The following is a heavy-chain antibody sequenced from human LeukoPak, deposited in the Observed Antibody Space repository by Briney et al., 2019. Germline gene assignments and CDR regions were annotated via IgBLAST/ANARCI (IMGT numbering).Heavy chain of an antibody. J-gene: IGHJ2*01. V-gene: IGHV1-2*02. CDR2: INPNSGGT. CDR3: ARIKSLRRWNFDL. Sequence: ASVKVSCKASGYTFTGYYMHWVRQAPGQGLEWMGWINPNSGGTNYAQKFQGRVTMTRDTSISTAYMELSRLRSDDTAVYYCARIKSLRRWNFDLWGRGALVTVSS. CDR1: GYTFTGYY.